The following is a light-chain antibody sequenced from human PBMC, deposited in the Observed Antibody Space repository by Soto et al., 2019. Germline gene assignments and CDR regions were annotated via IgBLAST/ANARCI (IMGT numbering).Light chain of an antibody. CDR1: QNVTSN. V-gene: IGKV3-15*01. CDR3: QQYDDWG. Sequence: MVMTQSPATLSVSPEERVTLSCRTIQNVTSNLAWYQLKPGQTPSLLIYGTSTRAPDIPVRFSGSGSGTEFTLTITTVQSGDSAVYYCQQYDDWGFGPGTKVEIK. CDR2: GTS. J-gene: IGKJ1*01.